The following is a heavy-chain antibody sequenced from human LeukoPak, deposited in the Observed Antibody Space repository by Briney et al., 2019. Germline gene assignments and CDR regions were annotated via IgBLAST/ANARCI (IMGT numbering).Heavy chain of an antibody. CDR2: ISAYNGNT. V-gene: IGHV1-18*01. CDR1: GYTFTSYG. J-gene: IGHJ3*02. CDR3: ARSWGSWDLTGYYTDAFDI. D-gene: IGHD3-9*01. Sequence: ASVKVSCKASGYTFTSYGISWVRQAPGQGLEWMGWISAYNGNTSYAQKLQGRVTMTTDTSTSTAYMELRSLRSDDTAVYYCARSWGSWDLTGYYTDAFDIWGQGTMVTVSS.